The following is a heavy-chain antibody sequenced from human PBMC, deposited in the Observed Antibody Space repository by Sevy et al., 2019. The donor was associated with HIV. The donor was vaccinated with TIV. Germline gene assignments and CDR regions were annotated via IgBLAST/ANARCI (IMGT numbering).Heavy chain of an antibody. Sequence: GGSLRLSCAASGFTFSGYTMDWVRQAPGKGLEWVAYISSTSATIYYADSVKGHFTISRDNAKKSLFLQMNSLRAEDTAVYYCARDSSGYDWVPMDVWGQGTTVTVSS. CDR3: ARDSSGYDWVPMDV. CDR2: ISSTSATI. J-gene: IGHJ6*02. V-gene: IGHV3-48*01. CDR1: GFTFSGYT. D-gene: IGHD5-12*01.